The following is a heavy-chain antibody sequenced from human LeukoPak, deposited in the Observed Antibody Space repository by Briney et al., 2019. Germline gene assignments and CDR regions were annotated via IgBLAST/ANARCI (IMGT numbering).Heavy chain of an antibody. Sequence: GGSLRLSCAASGFTFSRFNMNWVRQAPGKGLEWVSYISSSSSTTYHADSVKGRFTISRDNAKNSLYLQMNSLRAEDTAVYYCARELSSYDFWLWGLGTLVTVSS. V-gene: IGHV3-48*01. D-gene: IGHD3-3*01. J-gene: IGHJ4*02. CDR1: GFTFSRFN. CDR3: ARELSSYDFWL. CDR2: ISSSSSTT.